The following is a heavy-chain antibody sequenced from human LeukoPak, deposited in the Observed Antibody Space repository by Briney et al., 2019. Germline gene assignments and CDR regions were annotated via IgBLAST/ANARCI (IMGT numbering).Heavy chain of an antibody. CDR1: GFTFSSYG. Sequence: GGSLRLSCAASGFTFSSYGMSWVRQAPGKGLEWVSGINWNGGSTGYADSVKGRFTISRDDAKNSLYLQMNSLRPEDTAFYYCARAGLYNWNYEGTTYFDFWGQGTLVTVSA. V-gene: IGHV3-20*04. J-gene: IGHJ4*02. CDR2: INWNGGST. D-gene: IGHD1-7*01. CDR3: ARAGLYNWNYEGTTYFDF.